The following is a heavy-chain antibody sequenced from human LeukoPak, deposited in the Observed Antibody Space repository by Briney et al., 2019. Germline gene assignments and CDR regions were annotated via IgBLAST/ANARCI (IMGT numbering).Heavy chain of an antibody. V-gene: IGHV4-59*02. CDR1: GVSVSDYY. CDR3: ASRKLGNDY. D-gene: IGHD7-27*01. Sequence: PSETLSLTCTVSGVSVSDYYWSWIRQAPGKGLEWMGYIYHTGGTSYSPSLKSRVTISADTSPNQSSLKLSSVTAADTAVYYWASRKLGNDYWGQGTLVTVSS. CDR2: IYHTGGT. J-gene: IGHJ4*02.